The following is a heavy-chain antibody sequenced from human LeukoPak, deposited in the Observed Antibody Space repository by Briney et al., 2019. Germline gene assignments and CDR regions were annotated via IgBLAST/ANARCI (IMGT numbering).Heavy chain of an antibody. CDR3: AKGYIQLWWFDY. D-gene: IGHD2-21*01. CDR2: ISGSGDGA. V-gene: IGHV3-23*01. CDR1: GFTFSSYA. Sequence: GGSLRLSCAASGFTFSSYAMSWVRQAPGKGLQWVSLISGSGDGAHYADSVKGRFTISRDNSKNTVYLQMTNLRAEDTAVYYCAKGYIQLWWFDYWGQGTLVTVSS. J-gene: IGHJ4*02.